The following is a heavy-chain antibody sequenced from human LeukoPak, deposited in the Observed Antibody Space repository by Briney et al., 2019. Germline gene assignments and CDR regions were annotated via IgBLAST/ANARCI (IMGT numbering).Heavy chain of an antibody. D-gene: IGHD2/OR15-2a*01. J-gene: IGHJ4*02. CDR3: ARLRGNYFPDF. CDR1: GGSMSGYY. V-gene: IGHV4-59*01. CDR2: IYYTGST. Sequence: KSSETLSLTCTVSGGSMSGYYWTWIRQPPGKGLEWIAYIYYTGSTNYNPSLESRVTISVDTFKNQFSLRLNSMATADTAVYYCARLRGNYFPDFWGQGTLVTVSS.